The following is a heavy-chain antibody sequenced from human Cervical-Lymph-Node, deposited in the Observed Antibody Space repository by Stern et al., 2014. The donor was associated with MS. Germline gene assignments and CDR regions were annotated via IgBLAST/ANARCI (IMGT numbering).Heavy chain of an antibody. V-gene: IGHV3-30*03. CDR2: ISFVGSNK. CDR3: MGVGDAMDV. Sequence: VQLGESGGGVVQPGRSLRLSCAASGFSISSLGMHWVRQAPGKGLEWVAVISFVGSNKKYGDAVKVRFSISSDNSNNTMYLQMNSLRPEDTAVYYCMGVGDAMDVWGQGTTVIVS. CDR1: GFSISSLG. J-gene: IGHJ6*02.